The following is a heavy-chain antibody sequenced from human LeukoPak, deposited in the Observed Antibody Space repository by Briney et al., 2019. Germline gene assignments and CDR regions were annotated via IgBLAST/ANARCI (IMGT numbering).Heavy chain of an antibody. V-gene: IGHV3-21*01. Sequence: GGSLRLSCAASGFTFSSYSMNWVRQAPGKGLEWVSSISSSSSYIYYADSVKGRFTISRDNAKNSLYLQMNSLRAEDTAVYYCAKASTPHYGMDVWGKGTTVTVSS. CDR1: GFTFSSYS. D-gene: IGHD2-15*01. J-gene: IGHJ6*04. CDR3: AKASTPHYGMDV. CDR2: ISSSSSYI.